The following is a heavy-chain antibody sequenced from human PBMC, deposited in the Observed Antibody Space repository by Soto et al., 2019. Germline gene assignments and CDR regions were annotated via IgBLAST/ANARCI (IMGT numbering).Heavy chain of an antibody. J-gene: IGHJ3*02. Sequence: PSVKVSCKASGYTFTSYGISWVRQAPGQGLEWMGWISAYNGNTNYAQKLQGRVTMTTDTSTSTAYMELRSLRSDDTAVYYCARSLELKDAFDIWGQGTMVTVSS. D-gene: IGHD1-26*01. V-gene: IGHV1-18*01. CDR1: GYTFTSYG. CDR2: ISAYNGNT. CDR3: ARSLELKDAFDI.